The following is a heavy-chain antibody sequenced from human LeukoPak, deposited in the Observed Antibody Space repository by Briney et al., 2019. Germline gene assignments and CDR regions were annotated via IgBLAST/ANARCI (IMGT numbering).Heavy chain of an antibody. Sequence: ASVKVSCKASGYTFTSYAMHWVRQAPGQRLEWMGWINAGNGNTKYSQKFQGRVTITRDTSASTAYMELSSLRSEGTAVYYCARELLWFGESFDYWGQGTLVTVSS. CDR3: ARELLWFGESFDY. CDR2: INAGNGNT. V-gene: IGHV1-3*01. CDR1: GYTFTSYA. D-gene: IGHD3-10*01. J-gene: IGHJ4*02.